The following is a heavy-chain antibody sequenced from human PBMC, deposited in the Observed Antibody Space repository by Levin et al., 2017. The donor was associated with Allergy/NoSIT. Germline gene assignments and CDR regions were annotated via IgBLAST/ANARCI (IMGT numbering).Heavy chain of an antibody. CDR1: GFTFSSYG. V-gene: IGHV3-30*18. J-gene: IGHJ4*02. CDR2: ISFDGSNK. CDR3: AKLWVLQNIAAAGQTDY. D-gene: IGHD6-13*01. Sequence: GESLKISCAASGFTFSSYGMHWVRQAPGKGLEWVAFISFDGSNKYYADSVKGRFTISRDNSKNTLYLQMNSLRAEDTAVYYCAKLWVLQNIAAAGQTDYWGQGTLVTVSS.